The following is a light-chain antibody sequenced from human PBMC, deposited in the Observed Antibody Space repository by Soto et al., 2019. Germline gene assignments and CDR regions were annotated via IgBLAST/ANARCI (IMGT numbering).Light chain of an antibody. J-gene: IGKJ1*01. V-gene: IGKV1-6*01. CDR3: LQHFNFSWT. Sequence: AIQMTQSPSSLSASVGDRVTITCRASRDIGNDLGWYQQKPGKAPKHLIFAASNLQSGVPSRFSGGGSGTDFTLTISSLQADDLATYYCLQHFNFSWTVGQGTKVE. CDR2: AAS. CDR1: RDIGND.